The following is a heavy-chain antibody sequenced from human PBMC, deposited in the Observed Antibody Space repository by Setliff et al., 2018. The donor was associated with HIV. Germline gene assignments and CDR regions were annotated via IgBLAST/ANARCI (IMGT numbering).Heavy chain of an antibody. CDR2: ISFGGSDT. D-gene: IGHD4-4*01. J-gene: IGHJ4*02. CDR3: ARDTELAYVDY. V-gene: IGHV3-21*04. Sequence: PGGSLRLSCAASGFTFSRYTMNWVRQAPGMGLEWVSSISFGGSDTHYTDSVKGRFSISRDNAKNSLYLQMNSLRAEDTAVYYCARDTELAYVDYWGQGTLVTVSS. CDR1: GFTFSRYT.